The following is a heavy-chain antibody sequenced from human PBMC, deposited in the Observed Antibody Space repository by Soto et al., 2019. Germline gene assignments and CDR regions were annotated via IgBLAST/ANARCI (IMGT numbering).Heavy chain of an antibody. V-gene: IGHV3-74*01. D-gene: IGHD6-19*01. Sequence: PGGSLRLSCAASGFTFRSYWMFWVRQAPGKGLVWVARIDRDGSSINYADSVKGRFTISRDNAKNSLYLQMNSLRAEDTAVYYCARDPVGIAVAGPTAGLFDPWGQGTLVTVSS. CDR1: GFTFRSYW. J-gene: IGHJ5*02. CDR3: ARDPVGIAVAGPTAGLFDP. CDR2: IDRDGSSI.